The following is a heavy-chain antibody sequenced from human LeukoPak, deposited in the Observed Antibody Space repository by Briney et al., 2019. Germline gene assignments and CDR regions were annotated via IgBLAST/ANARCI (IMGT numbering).Heavy chain of an antibody. V-gene: IGHV4-59*01. D-gene: IGHD3-22*01. CDR1: GGSISSYY. CDR2: IHYTGST. CDR3: ARGGLDSNGYWVAFGI. J-gene: IGHJ3*02. Sequence: SETLSLTCTVSGGSISSYYWSWIRHPPGKGLEGIGYIHYTGSTNYSLSLKSRVTISVDTSKSQFSLKLSSVTAADTAVYYCARGGLDSNGYWVAFGIWGQGTMVTVSS.